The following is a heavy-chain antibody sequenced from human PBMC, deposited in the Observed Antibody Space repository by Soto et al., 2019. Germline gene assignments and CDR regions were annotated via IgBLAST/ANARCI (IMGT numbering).Heavy chain of an antibody. Sequence: GESLKISCKGFGYRFTSYWIGWVRQMPGKGLEWMGIINPYDSDTRYSPSFQGQVTISADKSISTAYLQWSSLKASDTAMYYCATMRELWFGEGAVMDVWGQGTTVTVSS. CDR3: ATMRELWFGEGAVMDV. CDR1: GYRFTSYW. V-gene: IGHV5-51*01. J-gene: IGHJ6*02. D-gene: IGHD3-10*01. CDR2: INPYDSDT.